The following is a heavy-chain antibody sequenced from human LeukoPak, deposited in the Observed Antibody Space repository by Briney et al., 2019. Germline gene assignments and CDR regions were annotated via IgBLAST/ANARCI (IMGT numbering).Heavy chain of an antibody. J-gene: IGHJ3*02. CDR1: GYSFTSYW. CDR3: ASPSRGWSGAFDAFDI. V-gene: IGHV5-51*01. D-gene: IGHD2-15*01. CDR2: IYPGDSDT. Sequence: GESLKISCKGSGYSFTSYWIGWVRQMPGKGLEWMGIIYPGDSDTRYSPSFQGQVTISADKSISTAYLQWSSLKASDTAMYYCASPSRGWSGAFDAFDIWGQGTMVTDSS.